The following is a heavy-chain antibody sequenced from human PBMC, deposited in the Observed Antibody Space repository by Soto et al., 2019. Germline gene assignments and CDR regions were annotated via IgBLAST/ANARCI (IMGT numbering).Heavy chain of an antibody. CDR3: AKVAKSGVVIEYFDS. V-gene: IGHV3-7*03. CDR2: INQDGTEK. CDR1: GLAFSTHW. J-gene: IGHJ4*02. D-gene: IGHD3-3*01. Sequence: PGGSLRLSCAASGLAFSTHWMTWVRQAPGKGLEWVANINQDGTEKYYVDSVKGRFTISRDNAKNSLYLQMNSLTAEDTAVYYCAKVAKSGVVIEYFDSWGQGSVVTVSS.